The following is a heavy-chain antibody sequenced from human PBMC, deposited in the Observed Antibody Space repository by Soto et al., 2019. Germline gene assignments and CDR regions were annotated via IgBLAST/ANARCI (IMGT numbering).Heavy chain of an antibody. J-gene: IGHJ4*02. Sequence: PSETLSLTCTVSGGSISSSSYYWGWIRQPPGKGLEWIGSIYYSGSTYYNPSLKSRVTISVDTSKNQFSLKLSSVTAADTAVYYCASSLRYYDSRRYCFDYWGQGTLVTVSS. D-gene: IGHD3-22*01. V-gene: IGHV4-39*01. CDR2: IYYSGST. CDR3: ASSLRYYDSRRYCFDY. CDR1: GGSISSSSYY.